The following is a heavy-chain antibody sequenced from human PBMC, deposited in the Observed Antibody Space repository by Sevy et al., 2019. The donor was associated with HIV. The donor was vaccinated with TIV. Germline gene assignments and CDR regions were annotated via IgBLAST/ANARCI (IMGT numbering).Heavy chain of an antibody. CDR2: FDPEDGET. CDR1: GYTLTELS. J-gene: IGHJ3*02. V-gene: IGHV1-24*01. CDR3: ATPLTAGTHDAFDI. D-gene: IGHD6-13*01. Sequence: ASVKVSCKVSGYTLTELSMHWVRQAPGKGLEWMGGFDPEDGETIYAQKFQGRVTMTEDTSIDTAYMELSSLRSEDTAVYYCATPLTAGTHDAFDIWGQRTMVTVSS.